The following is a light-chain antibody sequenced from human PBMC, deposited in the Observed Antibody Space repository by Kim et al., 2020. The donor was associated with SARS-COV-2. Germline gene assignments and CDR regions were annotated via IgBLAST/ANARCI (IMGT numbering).Light chain of an antibody. CDR3: CSNGDSWV. V-gene: IGLV2-23*02. Sequence: PGQVITIPCSGTSSGDERYNLVSRYQQHPGKAPKLIIYGVSRGPSGVSNCFSGSKSGNTASLSISGLEAEDEADYYCCSNGDSWVFGGGTQLTVL. J-gene: IGLJ3*02. CDR1: SSGDERYNL. CDR2: GVS.